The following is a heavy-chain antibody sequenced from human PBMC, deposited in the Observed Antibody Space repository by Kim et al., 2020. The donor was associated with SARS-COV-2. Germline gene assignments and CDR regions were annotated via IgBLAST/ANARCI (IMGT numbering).Heavy chain of an antibody. J-gene: IGHJ4*02. CDR3: TTVSMR. Sequence: GGSLRLSCAVSGIPFSNAWFNWVRQAPGKGLEWVGRIKSNSDGGTADFAAPVNGRFAISRDDSKNTLYLLMNSLRTDDSAVYYCTTVSMRWGQGTLVTVS. CDR2: IKSNSDGGTA. D-gene: IGHD2-2*01. V-gene: IGHV3-15*01. CDR1: GIPFSNAW.